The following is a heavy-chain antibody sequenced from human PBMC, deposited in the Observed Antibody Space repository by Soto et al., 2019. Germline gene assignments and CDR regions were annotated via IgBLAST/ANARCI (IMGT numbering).Heavy chain of an antibody. CDR2: IYYSGST. V-gene: IGHV4-39*01. CDR1: GGSISSSNYY. Sequence: SETLSLTCTVSGGSISSSNYYWGWIRQPPGKGLEWIGSIYYSGSTYYNPSLKSRVTISVDTSKNNLSLKLSSVTAADTALYYCARHPSSSWAYYYYMDVWGKGTTVTVSS. J-gene: IGHJ6*03. CDR3: ARHPSSSWAYYYYMDV. D-gene: IGHD6-6*01.